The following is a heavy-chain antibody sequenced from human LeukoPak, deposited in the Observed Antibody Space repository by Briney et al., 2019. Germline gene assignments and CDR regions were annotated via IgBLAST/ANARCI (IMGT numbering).Heavy chain of an antibody. Sequence: GGSLRLSCAASGFTFSSYSMNWVRQAPGKGLEWVAFIRYDGSNKYYADSVKGRFTISRDNSKNTLYLQMNSLRAEDTAVYYCAKDFTDIVVVPAAPGGDYWGQGTLVTVSS. CDR2: IRYDGSNK. CDR3: AKDFTDIVVVPAAPGGDY. V-gene: IGHV3-30*02. CDR1: GFTFSSYS. J-gene: IGHJ4*02. D-gene: IGHD2-2*01.